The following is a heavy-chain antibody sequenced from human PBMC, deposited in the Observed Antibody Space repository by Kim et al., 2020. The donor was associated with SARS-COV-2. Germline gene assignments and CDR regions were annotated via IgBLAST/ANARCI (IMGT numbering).Heavy chain of an antibody. CDR2: IYYSGST. J-gene: IGHJ3*02. CDR3: ARHPTGLENAFDI. Sequence: SETLSLTCTVSGGSISSYYWSWIRQPPGKGLEWIGYIYYSGSTNYNPSLKSRVTISVDTSKNQFSLKLSSVTAADTAVYYCARHPTGLENAFDIWGQGTMVTVSS. D-gene: IGHD3-9*01. CDR1: GGSISSYY. V-gene: IGHV4-59*08.